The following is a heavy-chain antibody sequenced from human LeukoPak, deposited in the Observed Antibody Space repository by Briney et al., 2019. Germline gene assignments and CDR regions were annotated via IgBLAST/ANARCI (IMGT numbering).Heavy chain of an antibody. V-gene: IGHV3-21*01. CDR2: ISRGSSNI. Sequence: GGSLRLSCAASGFTFSSYSMNWVRQAPGKGLEWVSSISRGSSNIYYADSLKGRFTISRDNAKNSLYLQMNSLRAEDTAVYYCAGRGCTDGVCHFDYWGQGTLVTVSS. J-gene: IGHJ4*02. CDR1: GFTFSSYS. CDR3: AGRGCTDGVCHFDY. D-gene: IGHD2-8*01.